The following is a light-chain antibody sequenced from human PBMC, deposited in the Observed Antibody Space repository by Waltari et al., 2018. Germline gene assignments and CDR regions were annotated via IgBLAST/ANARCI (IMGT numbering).Light chain of an antibody. CDR2: GAS. CDR3: QQYGSSLYT. J-gene: IGKJ2*01. V-gene: IGKV3-20*01. CDR1: QSVTSSY. Sequence: EIVFTQSPATLSWSPGERATLSCRASQSVTSSYLAWYQQKPGQAPRLLIYGASSRATGIPDRFSGSGSGTDFTLTISRLEPEDFAVYYCQQYGSSLYTFGQGTKLEIK.